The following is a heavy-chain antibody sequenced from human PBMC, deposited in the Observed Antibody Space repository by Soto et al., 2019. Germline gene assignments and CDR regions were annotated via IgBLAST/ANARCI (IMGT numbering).Heavy chain of an antibody. CDR3: AKPPDYNWNDY. V-gene: IGHV3-23*01. Sequence: SLSLSCAASGFTFSSYAMSWVRQAPGKGLEWISAVSGSGGSTYYADSVKGRFTISRDNSKDTLYLQMNNLRAEDTAVYYCAKPPDYNWNDYWGQGTLVTVSS. D-gene: IGHD1-20*01. CDR1: GFTFSSYA. CDR2: VSGSGGST. J-gene: IGHJ4*02.